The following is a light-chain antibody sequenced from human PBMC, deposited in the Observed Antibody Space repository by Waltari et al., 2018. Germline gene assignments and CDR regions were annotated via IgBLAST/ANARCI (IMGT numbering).Light chain of an antibody. Sequence: IVMTHSPATLAVSPGERATLSCRASPSISTNLAWFQEKPGQAPRLLIYGASTRATGVPARFSGSGSGTYFTLVISSLRSEDFAVYYCQHYDKWLRYSFGQGTKVEIK. CDR1: PSISTN. CDR3: QHYDKWLRYS. V-gene: IGKV3-15*01. J-gene: IGKJ2*01. CDR2: GAS.